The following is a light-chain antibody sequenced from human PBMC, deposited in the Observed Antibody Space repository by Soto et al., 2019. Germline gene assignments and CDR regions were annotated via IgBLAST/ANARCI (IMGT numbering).Light chain of an antibody. CDR3: CSYAGSSTRVV. Sequence: QSALTQPASVSWSPGQSITISCTGTSSDVGSYNLVSWYQQHPGKAPKLMIYEGSKRPSGVSNRFSGSKSGNTASLTISGLQAEDEADYYCCSYAGSSTRVVFGGGTKLTVL. V-gene: IGLV2-23*01. CDR1: SSDVGSYNL. CDR2: EGS. J-gene: IGLJ2*01.